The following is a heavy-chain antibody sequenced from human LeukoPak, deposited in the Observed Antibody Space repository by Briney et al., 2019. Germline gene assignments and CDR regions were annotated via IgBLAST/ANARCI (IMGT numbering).Heavy chain of an antibody. V-gene: IGHV3-23*01. J-gene: IGHJ4*02. CDR1: GFTFSSYA. Sequence: GGSLRLSCAASGFTFSSYAMSWVRLAPGKGLEWVSAISGSGGSTYYADSVKGRFTISRDNSKNTLYLQMNSLRAEDTAVYHCAKDLYYGSGSYYNGYWGQGTLVTVSS. CDR3: AKDLYYGSGSYYNGY. CDR2: ISGSGGST. D-gene: IGHD3-10*01.